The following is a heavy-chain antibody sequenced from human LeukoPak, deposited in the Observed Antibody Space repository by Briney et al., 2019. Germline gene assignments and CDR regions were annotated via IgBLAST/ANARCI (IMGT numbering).Heavy chain of an antibody. V-gene: IGHV3-30*18. J-gene: IGHJ4*02. CDR2: ISYDGSNK. CDR3: AKVFIVVVPAAIWSGYFDY. Sequence: GRSLRLSCAASGFTFSNYGMHWVRQAPGKGLEWVAVISYDGSNKFYADSVRGRLTISRVNSRNTLYLQMNSLRAEDTAVYYCAKVFIVVVPAAIWSGYFDYWGQGTLVTVSS. CDR1: GFTFSNYG. D-gene: IGHD2-2*01.